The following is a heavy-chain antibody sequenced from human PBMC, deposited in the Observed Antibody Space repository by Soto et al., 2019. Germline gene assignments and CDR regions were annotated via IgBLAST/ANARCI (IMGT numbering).Heavy chain of an antibody. CDR2: IFSNDEK. CDR1: GFSLINAKIG. CDR3: ARISYDFWSGSPNYYYYYYMDV. D-gene: IGHD3-3*01. Sequence: QVTLKESGPVLVKPTETLTLTCTVAGFSLINAKIGVRWIRQHPGKALEWLAHIFSNDEKSYSTSLKSRLTISKDTSKSQVVLTMTNMDPVDTAAYYCARISYDFWSGSPNYYYYYYMDVWGKGTTVTVSS. V-gene: IGHV2-26*01. J-gene: IGHJ6*03.